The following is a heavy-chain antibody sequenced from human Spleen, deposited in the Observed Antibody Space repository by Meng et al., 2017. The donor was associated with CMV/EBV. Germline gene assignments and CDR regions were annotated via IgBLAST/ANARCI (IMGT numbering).Heavy chain of an antibody. CDR1: GFTFSSYS. V-gene: IGHV3-21*01. J-gene: IGHJ4*02. CDR3: ARDLIAAAGTGGY. Sequence: GGSLRLSCAASGFTFSSYSMNWVRQAPGKGLEWVSSISSSSSYIYYADSVKGRFTISRDNAKNLLYLQMNSLRAEDTAVYYCARDLIAAAGTGGYWGQGTLVTVSS. CDR2: ISSSSSYI. D-gene: IGHD6-13*01.